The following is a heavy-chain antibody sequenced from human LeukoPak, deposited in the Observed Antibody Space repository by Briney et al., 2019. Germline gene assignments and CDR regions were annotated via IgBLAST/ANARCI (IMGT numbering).Heavy chain of an antibody. CDR2: ISYGGSNK. J-gene: IGHJ4*02. CDR1: GFTFSSYG. Sequence: GGSLRLSCAASGFTFSSYGMHWVRQAPGKGLEWVAVISYGGSNKYYADSVKGRFTISRDNSKNTLYLQMNSLRAEDTAVYYCAKGGIVVVPAAHFDYWGQGTLVTVSS. CDR3: AKGGIVVVPAAHFDY. V-gene: IGHV3-30*18. D-gene: IGHD2-2*01.